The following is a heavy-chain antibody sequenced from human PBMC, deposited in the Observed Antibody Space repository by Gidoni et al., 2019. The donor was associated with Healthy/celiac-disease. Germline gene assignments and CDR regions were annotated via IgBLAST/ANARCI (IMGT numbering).Heavy chain of an antibody. D-gene: IGHD6-13*01. CDR2: INSDGSST. Sequence: EVQLVESGGGLVQPGGSLSLSCAASGFTFSSYWMHWVRQAPGKGLVWVSRINSDGSSTSYADSGKGRFTISRDNAKNTLYLQMNSLRAEDTAVYYCARGYSSSWYYFDYWGQGTLVTVSS. CDR1: GFTFSSYW. V-gene: IGHV3-74*01. J-gene: IGHJ4*02. CDR3: ARGYSSSWYYFDY.